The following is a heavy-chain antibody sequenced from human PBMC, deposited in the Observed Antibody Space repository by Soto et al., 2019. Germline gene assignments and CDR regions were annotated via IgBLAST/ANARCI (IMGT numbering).Heavy chain of an antibody. Sequence: QVQLVQSGAEVRKPGASVKVSCKASGYTFTHYYIHWVRQAPGQGLEWMGIINLNGGVTTYAQKFRAGFTMTRDTSTSTVYMELSSLRSEDSAVYYCATSVNSAMAFDYWGQGTLVTVSS. J-gene: IGHJ4*02. V-gene: IGHV1-46*01. D-gene: IGHD5-18*01. CDR1: GYTFTHYY. CDR3: ATSVNSAMAFDY. CDR2: INLNGGVT.